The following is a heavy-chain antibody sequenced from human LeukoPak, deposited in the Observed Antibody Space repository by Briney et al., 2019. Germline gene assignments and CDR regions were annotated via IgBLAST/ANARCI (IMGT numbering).Heavy chain of an antibody. V-gene: IGHV4-59*08. D-gene: IGHD6-6*01. CDR1: GGSISSYY. Sequence: SETLSLTCIVSGGSISSYYWSWIRQPPGKGLEWIGYIYYSGSTNYNPSLKSRVTISVATSKNQFSLKLSSVTAADTAVYYCARHSYSTSAGPYDYWGQRTLVTVSS. CDR3: ARHSYSTSAGPYDY. J-gene: IGHJ4*02. CDR2: IYYSGST.